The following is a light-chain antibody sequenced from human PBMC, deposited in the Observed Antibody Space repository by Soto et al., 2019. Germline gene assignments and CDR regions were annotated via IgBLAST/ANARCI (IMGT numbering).Light chain of an antibody. CDR1: SSDVGGYNY. J-gene: IGLJ1*01. CDR2: DVN. V-gene: IGLV2-14*03. CDR3: SSYTSSNTLYV. Sequence: QSALTQPASVSGSPGQSITISCTGTSSDVGGYNYVSWYQHLPDKAPKLMIYDVNNRPSGVSDRFSGSKSGNTASLTISGLQAEDEADYYCSSYTSSNTLYVFGTGTKVTVL.